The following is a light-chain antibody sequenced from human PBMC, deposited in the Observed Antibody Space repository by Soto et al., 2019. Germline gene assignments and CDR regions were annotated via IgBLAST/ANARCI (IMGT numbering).Light chain of an antibody. CDR3: QTWGSGIVV. CDR2: LNSDGSH. J-gene: IGLJ2*01. V-gene: IGLV4-69*01. Sequence: QPVLTQSPSASASLGASVKLTCTLSSGHSNYAIAWSQQQSEKGPRYLMKLNSDGSHSKGDGIPDRFSGSSSGAERYLTISSLQSEDEADYYCQTWGSGIVVFGGGTKLTVL. CDR1: SGHSNYA.